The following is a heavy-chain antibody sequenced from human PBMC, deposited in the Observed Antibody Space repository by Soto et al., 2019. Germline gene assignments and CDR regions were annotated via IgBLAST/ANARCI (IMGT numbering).Heavy chain of an antibody. CDR3: AREGGSSSWYSNWFDP. J-gene: IGHJ5*02. Sequence: GGSLRLSCAASGFTFSSYSMNWVRQAPGKGLEWVSSISSSSSYIYYADSVKGRFTISRDNAKNSLYLQMNSLRAEDTAVYCCAREGGSSSWYSNWFDPWGQGTLVTVSS. CDR2: ISSSSSYI. CDR1: GFTFSSYS. D-gene: IGHD6-13*01. V-gene: IGHV3-21*01.